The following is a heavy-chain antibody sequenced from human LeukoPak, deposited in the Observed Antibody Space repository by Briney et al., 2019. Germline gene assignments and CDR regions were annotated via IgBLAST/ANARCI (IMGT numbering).Heavy chain of an antibody. V-gene: IGHV3-7*01. J-gene: IGHJ4*02. CDR3: ARESGSVTSEVDFDY. CDR2: IKQDGSEK. CDR1: GFTFNNFW. D-gene: IGHD4-17*01. Sequence: GGSLRLSCAASGFTFNNFWMSWVRQAPGKGLEWVANIKQDGSEKYHVDSVKGRFTISRDNAKNSLYLQMNSLRAEDTAVYYCARESGSVTSEVDFDYWGQGTLVTVSS.